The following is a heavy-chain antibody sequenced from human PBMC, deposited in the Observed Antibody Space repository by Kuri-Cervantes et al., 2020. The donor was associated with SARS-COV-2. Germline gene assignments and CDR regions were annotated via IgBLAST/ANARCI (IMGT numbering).Heavy chain of an antibody. V-gene: IGHV3-23*01. CDR1: GFTFSSYA. D-gene: IGHD1-26*01. Sequence: LTCAASGFTFSSYAMSWVRQAPGKGLEWVSAISGSGGSTYYADSVKGRFTISRDNSKNTLYLQMNTLKTEDTAVFYCARDASYSGSYGSFQHWGQGTLVTVSS. J-gene: IGHJ1*01. CDR3: ARDASYSGSYGSFQH. CDR2: ISGSGGST.